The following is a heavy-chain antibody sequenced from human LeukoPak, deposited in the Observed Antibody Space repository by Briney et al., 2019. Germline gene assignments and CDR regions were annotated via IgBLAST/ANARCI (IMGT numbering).Heavy chain of an antibody. CDR2: ISGSGDNT. Sequence: GGSLRLSCAASGFTFSSYAMNWVRQAPGKGLEWVSAISGSGDNTYYADSVKGRFTISKNNSKNTLYLQMNSLRAEDTAVYYCAREQGMVRGSWFDPWGQGTLVTVSS. J-gene: IGHJ5*02. V-gene: IGHV3-23*01. D-gene: IGHD3-10*01. CDR1: GFTFSSYA. CDR3: AREQGMVRGSWFDP.